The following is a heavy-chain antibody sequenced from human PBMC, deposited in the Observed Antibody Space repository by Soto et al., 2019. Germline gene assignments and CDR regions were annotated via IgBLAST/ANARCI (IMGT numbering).Heavy chain of an antibody. D-gene: IGHD2-21*02. J-gene: IGHJ6*02. V-gene: IGHV1-69*12. CDR1: GGTFSSYA. CDR2: IIPIFGTA. Sequence: QVQLVQSGAEVKKPGSSVKVSCKASGGTFSSYAISWVRQAPGQGLEWMGGIIPIFGTANYAQKFQGRVTITADESTSTAYMELSSLRSEDTAVYYCAGVSAGGNSYYYYYGMDVWGQGTTVTVS. CDR3: AGVSAGGNSYYYYYGMDV.